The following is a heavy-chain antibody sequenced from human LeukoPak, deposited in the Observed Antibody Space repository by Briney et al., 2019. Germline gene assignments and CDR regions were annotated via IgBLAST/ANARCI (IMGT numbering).Heavy chain of an antibody. Sequence: GGSLRLSCAASGFTFSSYGMHWVRQAPGKGLEWVAVIWYDGSNKYYADSVKGRFTISRDNSKNTLYLQMNSLRAEDTAVYYCARDHSPTLPDIVVVPAFLHYGMDVWGQGTTVTVSS. J-gene: IGHJ6*02. CDR3: ARDHSPTLPDIVVVPAFLHYGMDV. CDR2: IWYDGSNK. D-gene: IGHD2-2*01. CDR1: GFTFSSYG. V-gene: IGHV3-33*01.